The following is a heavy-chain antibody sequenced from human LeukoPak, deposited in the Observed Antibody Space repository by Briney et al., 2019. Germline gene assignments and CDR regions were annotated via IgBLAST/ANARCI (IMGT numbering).Heavy chain of an antibody. Sequence: ASVKVSCTASGYTFTGYYMHWVRQAPGQGLEWMGWINPNSGGTNYAQKFQGRVTMTRDTSISTAYMELSRLRSDDTAVYYCARGLPGYSSSWYGYNWFDPWGQGTLVTVSS. V-gene: IGHV1-2*02. D-gene: IGHD6-13*01. CDR2: INPNSGGT. CDR1: GYTFTGYY. CDR3: ARGLPGYSSSWYGYNWFDP. J-gene: IGHJ5*02.